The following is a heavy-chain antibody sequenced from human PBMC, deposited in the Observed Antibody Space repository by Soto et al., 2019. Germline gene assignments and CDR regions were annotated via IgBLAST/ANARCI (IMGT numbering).Heavy chain of an antibody. J-gene: IGHJ6*02. CDR2: ISYNGSNK. V-gene: IGHV3-30-3*01. D-gene: IGHD2-2*01. CDR1: GFTFSSYA. CDR3: ARDGPDIVLVPAAMPYYYYGMDV. Sequence: QVQLVESGGGVVQPGRSLRLSCAASGFTFSSYAMHWVRRAPGKGLAWVAVISYNGSNKYYADSVKGRCTISRDNSKNTLYLQMNSLRAEDTAVYYCARDGPDIVLVPAAMPYYYYGMDVWGQGTTVTVSS.